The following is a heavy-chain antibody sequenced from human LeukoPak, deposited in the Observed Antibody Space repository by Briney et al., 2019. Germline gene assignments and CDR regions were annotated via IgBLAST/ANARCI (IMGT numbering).Heavy chain of an antibody. V-gene: IGHV3-13*01. CDR3: ARVKRTMVRGVNIGGYYGMDV. Sequence: GGSLRLSCAASGFTFSSYDMHWVRQATGKGLEWVSAIGTAGDTYYPGSVKGRFTISRENAKNSLYLRMNSLRAGDTAVYYCARVKRTMVRGVNIGGYYGMDVWGQGTTVTVSS. CDR1: GFTFSSYD. D-gene: IGHD3-10*01. CDR2: IGTAGDT. J-gene: IGHJ6*02.